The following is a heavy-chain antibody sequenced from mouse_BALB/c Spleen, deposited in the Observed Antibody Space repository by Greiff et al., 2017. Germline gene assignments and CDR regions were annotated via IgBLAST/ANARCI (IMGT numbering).Heavy chain of an antibody. CDR3: ARGPITTVVDY. V-gene: IGHV5-6-5*01. D-gene: IGHD1-1*01. CDR2: ISSGGST. J-gene: IGHJ2*01. CDR1: GFTFSSYA. Sequence: EVKVVESGGGLVKPGGSLKLSCAASGFTFSSYAMSWVRQTPEKRLEWVASISSGGSTYYPDSVKGRFTISRDNARNILYLQMSSLRSEDTAMYYCARGPITTVVDYWGQGTTLTVSS.